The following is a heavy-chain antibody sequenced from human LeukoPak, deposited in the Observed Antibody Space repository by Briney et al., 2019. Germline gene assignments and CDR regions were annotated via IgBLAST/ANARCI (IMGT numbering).Heavy chain of an antibody. V-gene: IGHV3-30*02. J-gene: IGHJ4*02. CDR1: GFTFSDYK. Sequence: RAGGSLRLSCAASGFTFSDYKMNWVRQAPGKGLEWVAFIRYDGSNKYYADSVKGRFTISRDNSKNTVYLQMNSLRAEDTAVYYCAKHGLPLVVISAPLDYWGQGTLVTVAS. D-gene: IGHD2-15*01. CDR3: AKHGLPLVVISAPLDY. CDR2: IRYDGSNK.